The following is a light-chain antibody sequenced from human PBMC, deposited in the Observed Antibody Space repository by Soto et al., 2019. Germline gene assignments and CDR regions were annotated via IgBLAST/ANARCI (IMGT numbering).Light chain of an antibody. CDR1: QSLVYSDGNTY. Sequence: GTTQHPPYLPVTLGQPASISCRSSQSLVYSDGNTYLNWFQQRPGHSPRRLIYKVSKRDSGVPDRFSGSGSGTDFTLNIIWVAADDVGVCSCMQGSLRQTFGEGTKVDIK. CDR3: MQGSLRQT. V-gene: IGKV2-30*01. J-gene: IGKJ1*01. CDR2: KVS.